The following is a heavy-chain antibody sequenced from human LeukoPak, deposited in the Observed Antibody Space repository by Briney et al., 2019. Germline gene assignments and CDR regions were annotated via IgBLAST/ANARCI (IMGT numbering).Heavy chain of an antibody. D-gene: IGHD3-22*01. CDR2: IYHSGST. CDR3: ARGRVSTAIVVDSRLFDY. Sequence: PSETLSLTCAVSGYSISSGYYWGWIRQPPGKGLEWIGSIYHSGSTYYNPSLKSRVTISVDASKNQFSLKLSSVTAADTAVYYCARGRVSTAIVVDSRLFDYWGQGTLVTVSS. V-gene: IGHV4-38-2*01. CDR1: GYSISSGYY. J-gene: IGHJ4*02.